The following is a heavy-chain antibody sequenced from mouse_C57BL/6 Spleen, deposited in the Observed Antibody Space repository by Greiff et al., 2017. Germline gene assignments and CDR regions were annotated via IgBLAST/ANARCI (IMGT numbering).Heavy chain of an antibody. CDR1: GYTFTSYS. Sequence: VQLQQSGAELAKPGASVKLSCKASGYTFTSYSMHWVKQRPGQGLEWIGYINPGSGYTKYNQKFKDKATLTADKSSSTTYMQLSSLTYEDSAVYYCSGSGTYKTAVFAYWGQGTLVTVSA. J-gene: IGHJ3*01. CDR2: INPGSGYT. CDR3: SGSGTYKTAVFAY. D-gene: IGHD3-2*01. V-gene: IGHV1-7*01.